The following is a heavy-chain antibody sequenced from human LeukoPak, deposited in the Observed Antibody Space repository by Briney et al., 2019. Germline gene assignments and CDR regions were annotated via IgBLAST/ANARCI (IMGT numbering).Heavy chain of an antibody. V-gene: IGHV3-21*01. CDR1: GFTFSSCS. CDR3: ARDSTARNIGFYYYDSSGSSDY. J-gene: IGHJ4*02. D-gene: IGHD3-22*01. Sequence: GESLRLSCAASGFTFSSCSMNWVRQAPGKGLEWVSSISSSSSYIYCADSVKGRFTISRDNAKNSLYLQMNSLRAEDTAVYYCARDSTARNIGFYYYDSSGSSDYWGQGTLVTVSS. CDR2: ISSSSSYI.